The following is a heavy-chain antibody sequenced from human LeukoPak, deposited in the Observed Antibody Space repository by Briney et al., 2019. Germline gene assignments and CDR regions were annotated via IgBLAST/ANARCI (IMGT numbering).Heavy chain of an antibody. J-gene: IGHJ4*02. CDR2: ISSSGSTI. CDR1: GFTFSSYE. Sequence: PGGSLRLSCAASGFTFSSYELNWVRQAPGKGLEWVSYISSSGSTIDYADSVKGRFTISRDNAKNLLYLQMNSLRAEDTAVYYCALEMATITGPFDYWGQGTLVTVSS. CDR3: ALEMATITGPFDY. D-gene: IGHD5-24*01. V-gene: IGHV3-48*03.